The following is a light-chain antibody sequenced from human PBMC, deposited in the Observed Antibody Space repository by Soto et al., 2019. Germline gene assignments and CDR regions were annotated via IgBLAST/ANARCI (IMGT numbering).Light chain of an antibody. CDR1: NPNIGSNA. V-gene: IGLV1-36*01. CDR2: YYD. J-gene: IGLJ3*02. CDR3: ATWDDRLTAWV. Sequence: QSALTQSPSVSGAPRQTVNISCSGTNPNIGSNALHWYQQLPGNTPTILIFYYDMLPPWVSDRLSGSKSGTSASLAIGGLQSDDEGDYYCATWDDRLTAWVFGGGTKVTVL.